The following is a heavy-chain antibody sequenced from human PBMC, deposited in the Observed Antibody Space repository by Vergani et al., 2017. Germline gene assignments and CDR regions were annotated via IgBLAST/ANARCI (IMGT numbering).Heavy chain of an antibody. CDR2: IYSGGST. CDR3: GGSGSYREINY. CDR1: GFTVSSNY. J-gene: IGHJ4*02. Sequence: EVQLVETGGGLIQPGGSLRLSCAASGFTVSSNYLSWVRQAPGKGLEWVSVIYSGGSTYYADSVKGRFTISRDNSKNTLYLQMNSLRAEDTAVYYCGGSGSYREINYWGQGTLVTVSS. D-gene: IGHD3-10*01. V-gene: IGHV3-53*02.